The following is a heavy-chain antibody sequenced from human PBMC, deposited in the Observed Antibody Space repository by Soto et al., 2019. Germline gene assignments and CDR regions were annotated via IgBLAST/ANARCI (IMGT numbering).Heavy chain of an antibody. CDR3: ARPGYDILTGYSDYYYFDY. D-gene: IGHD3-9*01. V-gene: IGHV1-69*13. CDR1: GGTFSSYA. CDR2: IIPIFGTA. J-gene: IGHJ4*02. Sequence: SVKVSCKASGGTFSSYAISWVRQAPGQGLEWMGGIIPIFGTANYAQKFQGRVTITADESTSTAYMELSSLRSEDTAVYYCARPGYDILTGYSDYYYFDYWGQGTRVTVSS.